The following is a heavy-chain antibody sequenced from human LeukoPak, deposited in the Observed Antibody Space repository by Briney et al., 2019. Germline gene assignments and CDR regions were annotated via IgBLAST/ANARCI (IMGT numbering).Heavy chain of an antibody. CDR2: INHSGST. V-gene: IGHV4-34*01. CDR1: GGSFSGYY. J-gene: IGHJ6*02. CDR3: ARVRVGYYYYGMDV. Sequence: SETLSLTCAVYGGSFSGYYWSWIRQPPGKGLEWIGEINHSGSTNYNPSLKSRVTISVDTSKNQFSLKLSSVTAADTAAYYCARVRVGYYYYGMDVWGQGTTVTVSS.